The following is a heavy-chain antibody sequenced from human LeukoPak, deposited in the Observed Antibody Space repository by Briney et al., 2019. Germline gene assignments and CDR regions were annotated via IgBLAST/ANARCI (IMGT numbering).Heavy chain of an antibody. J-gene: IGHJ4*02. D-gene: IGHD4/OR15-4a*01. Sequence: GGSLRLSCAASGSTFSSYGVSWVRQAPGKGLEWVSFIYSGDTHYSDSVKGRFTISRDHSKNTLYLQMNSLRAEDTAVYYCARRAGAYSHPYDYWGQGTLVTVSS. CDR1: GSTFSSYG. CDR3: ARRAGAYSHPYDY. V-gene: IGHV3-53*01. CDR2: IYSGDT.